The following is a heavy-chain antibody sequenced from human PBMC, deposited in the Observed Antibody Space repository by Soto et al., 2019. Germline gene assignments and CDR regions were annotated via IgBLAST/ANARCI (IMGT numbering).Heavy chain of an antibody. J-gene: IGHJ2*01. CDR3: ARDLPFDWYFDL. Sequence: QVQLVEPGGGVVQPGRSLRLSCAASGFTFSNSAMHWVRQAPGKGLEWVAGISHDGSNKYYADSVKGRFTISRDNAKNTLYLQMNSLRPEDTAVYYCARDLPFDWYFDLWGRGTLVSVSS. CDR1: GFTFSNSA. CDR2: ISHDGSNK. V-gene: IGHV3-30-3*01.